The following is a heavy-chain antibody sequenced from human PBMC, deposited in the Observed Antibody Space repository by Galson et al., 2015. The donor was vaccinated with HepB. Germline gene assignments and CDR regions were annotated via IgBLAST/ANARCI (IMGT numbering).Heavy chain of an antibody. CDR1: GFTFSDHY. CDR3: ARAFCSGGSCYQHPIDYYFDY. CDR2: TRNKANSYTT. J-gene: IGHJ4*02. D-gene: IGHD2-15*01. Sequence: SLRLSCAASGFTFSDHYMDWVRQAPGKGLEWVGRTRNKANSYTTEYAASVKGRFTISRDDSKNSLYLQMNSLKTEDTAVYYCARAFCSGGSCYQHPIDYYFDYWGQGTLVTVSS. V-gene: IGHV3-72*01.